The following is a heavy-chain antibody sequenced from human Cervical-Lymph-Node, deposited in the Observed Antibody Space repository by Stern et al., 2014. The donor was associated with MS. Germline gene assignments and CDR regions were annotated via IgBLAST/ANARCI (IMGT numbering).Heavy chain of an antibody. Sequence: QVQLQESGPGLVKPSGTLSLTCAVSGGSISSRSNWWTWVRQPPGKGLEWIGEINQSGTNYYNPSLKSRVTISVDKSKTQFALKVRSVTAADTAVYYCARMMSVSGIGMDVWGQGTTVTVSS. CDR1: GGSISSRSNW. J-gene: IGHJ6*02. V-gene: IGHV4-4*02. CDR2: INQSGTN. CDR3: ARMMSVSGIGMDV. D-gene: IGHD3-16*01.